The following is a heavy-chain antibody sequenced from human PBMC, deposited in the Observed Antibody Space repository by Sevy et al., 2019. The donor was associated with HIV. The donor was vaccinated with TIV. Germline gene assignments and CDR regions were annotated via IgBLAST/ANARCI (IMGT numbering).Heavy chain of an antibody. CDR3: ARVCHRYCSSTSCYAEGWFDP. D-gene: IGHD2-2*01. Sequence: SETLSHTCTVSGGSISSYYWSWIRQPPGKGLEWIGYIYYSGSTNYNPSLKSRVTISVDTSKNQFSLRLSSVTAADTAVYYCARVCHRYCSSTSCYAEGWFDPWGQGTLVTVSS. CDR1: GGSISSYY. J-gene: IGHJ5*02. V-gene: IGHV4-59*13. CDR2: IYYSGST.